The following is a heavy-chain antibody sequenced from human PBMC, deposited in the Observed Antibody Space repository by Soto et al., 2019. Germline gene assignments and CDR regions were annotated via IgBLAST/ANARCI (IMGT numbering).Heavy chain of an antibody. Sequence: SETLSLTCTVSGGSISSYYWSWIRQPPGKGLEWIGYIYYSGSTNYNPSLKSRVTISVDTSKNQFSLKLSSVTAADTAVYYCAGHRDYYDSSGPKGDNWFDPWGQGTLVTVSS. CDR1: GGSISSYY. V-gene: IGHV4-59*01. CDR2: IYYSGST. J-gene: IGHJ5*02. CDR3: AGHRDYYDSSGPKGDNWFDP. D-gene: IGHD3-22*01.